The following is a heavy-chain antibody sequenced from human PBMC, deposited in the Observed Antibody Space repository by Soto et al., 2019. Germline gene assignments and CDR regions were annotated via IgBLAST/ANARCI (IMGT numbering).Heavy chain of an antibody. J-gene: IGHJ4*02. Sequence: GGSLRLSCAGSGFTFSAHSMNWVRQAPGKGLEWVSSISGTSSYIYYSDSVKGRFTISRDNAQNSLYLQMNSLRAEDTAVYFCARERRYYDFWGGPDHWGQGTLVTVSS. CDR3: ARERRYYDFWGGPDH. CDR1: GFTFSAHS. D-gene: IGHD3-3*01. V-gene: IGHV3-21*01. CDR2: ISGTSSYI.